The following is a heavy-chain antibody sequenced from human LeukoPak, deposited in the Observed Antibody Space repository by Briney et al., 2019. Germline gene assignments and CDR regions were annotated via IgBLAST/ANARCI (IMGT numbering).Heavy chain of an antibody. CDR2: IYDSGTT. J-gene: IGHJ3*02. D-gene: IGHD5-12*01. CDR1: GDSTSSSTYY. Sequence: SETLSLTCTVSGDSTSSSTYYWDWIRQAPGKGPEWIGNIYDSGTTHYNPSLKSRVTISGDTSKNQFSLKLNSVTAADTAIYYCATHRRSGSGGSENAFEIWGQGTMVAVSS. V-gene: IGHV4-39*01. CDR3: ATHRRSGSGGSENAFEI.